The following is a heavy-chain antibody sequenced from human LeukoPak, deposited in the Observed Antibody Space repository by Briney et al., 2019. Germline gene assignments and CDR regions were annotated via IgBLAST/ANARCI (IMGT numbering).Heavy chain of an antibody. V-gene: IGHV4-59*01. CDR3: ARVDGYSSSWYVDY. D-gene: IGHD6-13*01. J-gene: IGHJ4*02. CDR2: IYYSGGT. CDR1: GGSISSYY. Sequence: SETLSLTCTVSGGSISSYYWSWLRQPPGKGLEWIGYIYYSGGTNYNPSLKSRVTISVDTSKNQFSLKLSSVTAADTAVYYCARVDGYSSSWYVDYWGQGTLVTVSS.